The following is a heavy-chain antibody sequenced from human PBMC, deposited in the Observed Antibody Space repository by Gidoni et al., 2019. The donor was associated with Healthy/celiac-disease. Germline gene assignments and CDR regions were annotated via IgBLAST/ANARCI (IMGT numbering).Heavy chain of an antibody. CDR1: GYSFTSHW. Sequence: EVQLVQSGAEVKKPGESLRISCTGSGYSFTSHWISWVRQMPGKGLEWMGRIDPSDSYTNYSPSFQGHVTISADKSISTAYLQWSSLKASDTAMYYCARHPDYYDSSGYAQPDYWGQGTLVTVSS. J-gene: IGHJ4*02. CDR3: ARHPDYYDSSGYAQPDY. V-gene: IGHV5-10-1*01. CDR2: IDPSDSYT. D-gene: IGHD3-22*01.